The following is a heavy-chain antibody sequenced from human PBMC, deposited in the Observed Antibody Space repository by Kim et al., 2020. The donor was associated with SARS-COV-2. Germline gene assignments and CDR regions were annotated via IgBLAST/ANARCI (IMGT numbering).Heavy chain of an antibody. Sequence: GGSLRLSCAASGFTFSSYGMHWVRQAPGKGLEWVAVIWYDGSNKYYADSVKGRFTISRDNSKNTLYLQMNSLRAEDTAVYYCARDRGEFAAAGPLGYWGQGTLVTVSS. V-gene: IGHV3-33*01. CDR2: IWYDGSNK. CDR1: GFTFSSYG. J-gene: IGHJ4*02. CDR3: ARDRGEFAAAGPLGY. D-gene: IGHD6-13*01.